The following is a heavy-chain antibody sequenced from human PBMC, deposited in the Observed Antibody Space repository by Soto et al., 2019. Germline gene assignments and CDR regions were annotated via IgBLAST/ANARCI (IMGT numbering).Heavy chain of an antibody. CDR2: ISYDGRST. CDR1: GFTFSSYA. J-gene: IGHJ4*02. CDR3: ARDLCSGGTCYSAY. D-gene: IGHD2-15*01. V-gene: IGHV3-30*04. Sequence: QVQLVESGGGVVQPGRPLRLSCAASGFTFSSYAMHWVRQAPGKGLEWAAVISYDGRSTYYADSVKGRFTVSRDNSKNTVWLEMNSLRGEDTAIYYCARDLCSGGTCYSAYWGQGTLVTVSS.